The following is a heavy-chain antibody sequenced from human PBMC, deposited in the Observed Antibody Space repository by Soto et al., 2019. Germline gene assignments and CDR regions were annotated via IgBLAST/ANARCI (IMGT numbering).Heavy chain of an antibody. CDR1: GGSISSYY. CDR2: IYYSGST. D-gene: IGHD6-13*01. V-gene: IGHV4-59*01. J-gene: IGHJ5*02. Sequence: PSETLSLTCTVSGGSISSYYWSWIRQPPGKGLEWIGYIYYSGSTNYNPSLKSRVTISVDASKNQFSLKLSSVTAADTAVYYCARGIAAAGRPYGNWFDPWGQGTLVTVSS. CDR3: ARGIAAAGRPYGNWFDP.